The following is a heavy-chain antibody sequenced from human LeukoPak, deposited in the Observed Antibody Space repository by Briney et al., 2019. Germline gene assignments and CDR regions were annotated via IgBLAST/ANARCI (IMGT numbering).Heavy chain of an antibody. V-gene: IGHV1-69*04. D-gene: IGHD5-18*01. CDR3: ARDNGYSYGITFDY. CDR1: GGTFSSYA. J-gene: IGHJ4*02. Sequence: SVKVSCKASGGTFSSYAISWMRQAPGQGLEWMGRIIPILGIANYAQKFQGRVTITADKSTSTAYMELSSLRSEDTAVYYCARDNGYSYGITFDYWGQGTLVTVSS. CDR2: IIPILGIA.